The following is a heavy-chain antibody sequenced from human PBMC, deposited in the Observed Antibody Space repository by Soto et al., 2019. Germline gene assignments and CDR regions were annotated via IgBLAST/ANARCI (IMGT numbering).Heavy chain of an antibody. D-gene: IGHD2-15*01. V-gene: IGHV4-31*03. CDR1: GASIRRRGYY. CDR2: VYYSGIT. CDR3: ASSGGPEGDWFDP. J-gene: IGHJ5*02. Sequence: SETLSLTCTVSGASIRRRGYYWSWIRHHPGEGLEWIGFVYYSGITDYNPSLKSRVSISADTSKNELSLRLYSVTAADTAVYYCASSGGPEGDWFDPWGPGTLVTVSS.